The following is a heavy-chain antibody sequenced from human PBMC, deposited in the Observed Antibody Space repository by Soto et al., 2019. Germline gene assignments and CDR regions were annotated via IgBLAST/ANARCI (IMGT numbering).Heavy chain of an antibody. CDR3: ARDQNGSGNYYTRYFDY. V-gene: IGHV4-4*02. CDR1: GGSINSRYW. D-gene: IGHD3-10*01. J-gene: IGHJ4*02. CDR2: IYHSGST. Sequence: SETLSLTCAVSGGSINSRYWWSWVRQSPGKGLEWIGEIYHSGSTNYNPSLKSRVTISVDKSKNQFSLNLSSVTAADTAVYYCARDQNGSGNYYTRYFDYWGRGTLVTVSS.